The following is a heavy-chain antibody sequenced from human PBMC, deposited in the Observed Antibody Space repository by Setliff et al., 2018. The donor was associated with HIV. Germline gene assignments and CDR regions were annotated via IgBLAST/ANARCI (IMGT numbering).Heavy chain of an antibody. CDR2: IYTSGST. D-gene: IGHD4-4*01. CDR1: GGSISSGRYY. J-gene: IGHJ5*02. V-gene: IGHV4-61*09. CDR3: AREFHDYSNYSGWFDP. Sequence: SETLSLTCTVSGGSISSGRYYWSWIRQPAGKGLEWIGHIYTSGSTNYNPSLKSRVTISVDTSKNQFSLKLSSVTAADTAVYYCAREFHDYSNYSGWFDPWGQGTLVTV.